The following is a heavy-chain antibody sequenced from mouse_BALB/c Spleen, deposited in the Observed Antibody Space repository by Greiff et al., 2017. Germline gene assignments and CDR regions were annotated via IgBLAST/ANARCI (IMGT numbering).Heavy chain of an antibody. V-gene: IGHV5-17*02. CDR1: GFTFSSFG. CDR3: ARIYYYGTGDAMDY. Sequence: EVMLVESGGGLVQPGGSRKLSCAASGFTFSSFGMHWVRQAPEKGLEWVAHISSGSSTIYYADTVKGRFTISRDNPKNTLFLQMTSLRSEDTAMYYCARIYYYGTGDAMDYWGQGTSVTVSS. CDR2: ISSGSSTI. J-gene: IGHJ4*01. D-gene: IGHD1-1*01.